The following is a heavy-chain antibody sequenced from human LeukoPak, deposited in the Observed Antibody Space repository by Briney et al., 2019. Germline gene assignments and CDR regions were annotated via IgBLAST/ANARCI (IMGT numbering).Heavy chain of an antibody. CDR2: ISWNSGYI. CDR3: AKVRGTYSSGYFFDF. CDR1: GFTFDNYA. V-gene: IGHV3-9*01. J-gene: IGHJ4*02. Sequence: GRSLRLSCAASGFTFDNYAMHWVRQAPGKGVEWLSIISWNSGYIVYADSVKGRFTISRDNAKKSLDLQMNSLRAEDTAFYYCAKVRGTYSSGYFFDFWGQGTLVTVSS. D-gene: IGHD6-19*01.